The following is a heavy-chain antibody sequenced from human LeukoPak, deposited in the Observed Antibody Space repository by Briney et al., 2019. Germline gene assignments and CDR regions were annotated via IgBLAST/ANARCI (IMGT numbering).Heavy chain of an antibody. V-gene: IGHV4-4*02. J-gene: IGHJ1*01. CDR2: IYHSGST. CDR1: GGSISSSNW. CDR3: ARDGGLYSGSTGSFQH. Sequence: SSETLSLTCAVSGGSISSSNWWSWVRQPPGKGLEWIGEIYHSGSTNYNPSLKSRVTISVDKSKNQFSLKLSSVTAADTAVYYCARDGGLYSGSTGSFQHWGQGTLVTVSS. D-gene: IGHD1-26*01.